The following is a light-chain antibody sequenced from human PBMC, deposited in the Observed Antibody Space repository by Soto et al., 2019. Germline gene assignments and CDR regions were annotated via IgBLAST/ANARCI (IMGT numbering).Light chain of an antibody. CDR3: QQGNTWPWT. CDR1: QSVGSS. Sequence: EIVLTQSPATLSWSPGERATLSCRASQSVGSSLAWYQQKLGQAPRLLIYAASDRAAGIPGRFSGSGSGTDFTLIISSLEPEDFAFYYCQQGNTWPWTFGQGTKVDI. J-gene: IGKJ1*01. V-gene: IGKV3-11*01. CDR2: AAS.